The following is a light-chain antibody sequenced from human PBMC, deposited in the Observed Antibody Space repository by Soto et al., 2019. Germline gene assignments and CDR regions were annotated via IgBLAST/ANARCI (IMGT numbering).Light chain of an antibody. CDR2: EVS. J-gene: IGLJ2*01. CDR1: SSDIGAYKF. Sequence: QSVLTQPPSASGSPGQSVAISCTGTSSDIGAYKFVSWYQQHPGKAPKLIIYEVSIRPSGVPDRFSGSKSDNTASLTVSGLLAEDEADYYCSLYAGTNSVVFGGGTKVTVL. V-gene: IGLV2-8*01. CDR3: SLYAGTNSVV.